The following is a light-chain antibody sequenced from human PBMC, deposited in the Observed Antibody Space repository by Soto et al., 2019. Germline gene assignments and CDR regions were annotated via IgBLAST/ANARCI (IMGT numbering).Light chain of an antibody. J-gene: IGLJ1*01. CDR2: DVS. CDR3: CSYAGSYTFEV. Sequence: QSVLTQPHSVSGSPGQSVTISCTGTSSDVGGYNYVSWYQQHPGKAPKLMISDVSKRPSGVPDRFSGSKSGNTASLTISGLQAEDEADYYCCSYAGSYTFEVFGTGTKVTVL. V-gene: IGLV2-11*01. CDR1: SSDVGGYNY.